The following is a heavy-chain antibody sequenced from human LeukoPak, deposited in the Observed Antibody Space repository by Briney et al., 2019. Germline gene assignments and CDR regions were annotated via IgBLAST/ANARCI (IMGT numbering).Heavy chain of an antibody. J-gene: IGHJ4*02. CDR3: ARHLDGTGYYYPIDY. D-gene: IGHD3-22*01. V-gene: IGHV3-30-3*01. CDR2: ISYDGSNK. CDR1: GFTFSSYA. Sequence: PGGSLRLSCAASGFTFSSYAMHWVRQAPGKGLEWVAVISYDGSNKYYADSVKGRFTISRDNSKNTLYLQMNSLRAEDTAVYYCARHLDGTGYYYPIDYWGQGTLVTVSS.